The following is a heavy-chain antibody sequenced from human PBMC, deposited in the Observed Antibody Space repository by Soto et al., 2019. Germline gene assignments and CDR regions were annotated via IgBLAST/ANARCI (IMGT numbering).Heavy chain of an antibody. J-gene: IGHJ4*02. CDR1: GFTFSSYW. D-gene: IGHD3-10*01. CDR2: INSDGSST. V-gene: IGHV3-74*01. CDR3: ARGSKDSYPGSRIFDF. Sequence: GGSLRLSCAASGFTFSSYWMHWVRQAPGKGLVWVSRINSDGSSTSYADSVKGRFTISRDNAKNTLYLQMNSLRADDSAVYFCARGSKDSYPGSRIFDFWGRGTLVTVS.